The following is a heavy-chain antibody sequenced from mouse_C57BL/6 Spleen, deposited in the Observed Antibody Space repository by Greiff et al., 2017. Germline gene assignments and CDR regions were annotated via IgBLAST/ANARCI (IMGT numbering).Heavy chain of an antibody. CDR2: IYPRSGNT. Sequence: QVQLQQSGAELARPGASVKLSCTASGYTFTSYGISWVKQRTGPGLEWIGEIYPRSGNTYYTEKFKGQATLTADKSYSTEYMGLRSLTSEGSAVKFRASYDGLGYCDYWGKGTTLTVSS. CDR1: GYTFTSYG. V-gene: IGHV1-81*01. J-gene: IGHJ2*01. CDR3: ASYDGLGYCDY. D-gene: IGHD2-3*01.